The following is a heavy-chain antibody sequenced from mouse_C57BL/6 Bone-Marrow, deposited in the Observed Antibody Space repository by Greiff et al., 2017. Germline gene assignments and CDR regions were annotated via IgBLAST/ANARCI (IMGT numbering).Heavy chain of an antibody. Sequence: EVHVVESGGGLVQPGGSLSLSCAASGFTFTDYYMSWVRQPPGKALEWLGFIRNKANGYTTEYNASVKGRFTISRDNSQSILYLQMNAVSAEDSATYYCARYSYYDALEYWGQGTSVTVSA. CDR2: IRNKANGYTT. J-gene: IGHJ4*01. V-gene: IGHV7-3*01. CDR1: GFTFTDYY. CDR3: ARYSYYDALEY.